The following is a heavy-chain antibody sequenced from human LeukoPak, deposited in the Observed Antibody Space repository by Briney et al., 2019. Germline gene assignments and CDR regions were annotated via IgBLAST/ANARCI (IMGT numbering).Heavy chain of an antibody. V-gene: IGHV4-59*01. Sequence: PSETLSLTCTVSGGSISSDYWGWIRQPPGKGLESVGYIYYSGSTNYNPSLESRVTISLDTSKNQISLRLSSVTAADTAVYYCARDPLLDAFDIWGQGTMVTVSS. CDR2: IYYSGST. D-gene: IGHD3-10*01. CDR1: GGSISSDY. J-gene: IGHJ3*02. CDR3: ARDPLLDAFDI.